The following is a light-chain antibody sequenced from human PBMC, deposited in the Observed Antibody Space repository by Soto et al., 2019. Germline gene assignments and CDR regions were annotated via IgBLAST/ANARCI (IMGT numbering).Light chain of an antibody. J-gene: IGLJ2*01. CDR3: SSYAGSKNLV. V-gene: IGLV2-8*01. Sequence: QSALTQPPSASGSPGQSVTISCTGTSSDVGAYNYVSWYQQHPGKAPKLMIYEVTKRPSGVPDRFSASKSGNTASLTVSGLQNEDEADYYCSSYAGSKNLVFGGGTKLTVL. CDR1: SSDVGAYNY. CDR2: EVT.